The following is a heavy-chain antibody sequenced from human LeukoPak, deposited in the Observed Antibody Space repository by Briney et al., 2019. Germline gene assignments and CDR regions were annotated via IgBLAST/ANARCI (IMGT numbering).Heavy chain of an antibody. CDR1: GFTFSSYS. CDR3: VTESADAFDI. Sequence: GGSLRLSCAASGFTFSSYSMNWVRQAPGKGLEWVSSISSSSSYIYYADSVKGRFTISRDNSKNTLYLQMNSLRAEDTAVYYCVTESADAFDIWGQGTMVTVSS. J-gene: IGHJ3*02. V-gene: IGHV3-21*04. CDR2: ISSSSSYI.